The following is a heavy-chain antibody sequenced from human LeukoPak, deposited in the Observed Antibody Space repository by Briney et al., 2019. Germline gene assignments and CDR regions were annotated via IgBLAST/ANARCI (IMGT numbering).Heavy chain of an antibody. CDR2: ISSDGSNK. Sequence: SCKASGYTFTSYGMHWVRQAPGKGLEWVAVISSDGSNKYYADSVKGRFTISRDNSKNTLYLQMNSLRAEDTAVYYCAKDLGDNVWYFDYWGQGTLVTVSS. CDR1: GYTFTSYG. D-gene: IGHD4-17*01. CDR3: AKDLGDNVWYFDY. J-gene: IGHJ4*02. V-gene: IGHV3-30*18.